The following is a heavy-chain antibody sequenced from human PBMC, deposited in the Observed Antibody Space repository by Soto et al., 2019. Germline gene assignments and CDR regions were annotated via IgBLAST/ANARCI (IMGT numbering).Heavy chain of an antibody. D-gene: IGHD2-2*01. CDR1: GFTFSSYS. J-gene: IGHJ5*01. V-gene: IGHV3-48*01. CDR2: ISSSRSTI. Sequence: EVQLVESGGGLVQPGGSLRLSCAASGFTFSSYSMNWVRQAPGKGLEWVSYISSSRSTIYYADSVKGRFTISRDNAKNSLYLQMTRLRAEDTAVYYCARDCPGSSTSCYGKEWFGSWGQGTLVTVSS. CDR3: ARDCPGSSTSCYGKEWFGS.